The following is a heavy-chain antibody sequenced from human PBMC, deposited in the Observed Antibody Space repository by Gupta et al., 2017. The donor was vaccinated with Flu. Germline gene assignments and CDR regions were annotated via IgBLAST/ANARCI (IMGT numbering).Heavy chain of an antibody. CDR1: GFTFSRFA. V-gene: IGHV3-23*01. J-gene: IGHJ4*02. CDR2: SVNNGGNS. D-gene: IGHD6-19*01. CDR3: AKDHVSSGWPAFES. Sequence: EVRLLESGGGLVQPGGSLRLSCAASGFTFSRFAMSWVRRSPGKGLEWVASVNNGGNSYYANSVIGRFTVSRDNSEGTLTLEMNSLRVEDTAIYFCAKDHVSSGWPAFESWGQGTRVTVSA.